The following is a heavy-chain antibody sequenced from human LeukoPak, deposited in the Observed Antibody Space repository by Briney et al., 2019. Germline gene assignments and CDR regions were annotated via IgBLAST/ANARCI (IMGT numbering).Heavy chain of an antibody. CDR2: INSDGSST. J-gene: IGHJ4*02. CDR1: GFTFSSYW. Sequence: GGSLRLSCAASGFTFSSYWMHWVRQAPGKGLVWVSRINSDGSSTSYADSVKGRFTISRDNAKNTLYLQMNSLRAEDTAVYYCAKGAGYSSSWYGHYFDYWGQGTLVTVSS. CDR3: AKGAGYSSSWYGHYFDY. D-gene: IGHD6-13*01. V-gene: IGHV3-74*01.